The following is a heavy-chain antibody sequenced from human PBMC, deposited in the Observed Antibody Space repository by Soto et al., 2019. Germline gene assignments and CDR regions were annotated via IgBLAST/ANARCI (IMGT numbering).Heavy chain of an antibody. V-gene: IGHV3-48*03. Sequence: PGGSLRLSCAASGFTFSSYEMNWVRQAPGKGLEWVSYISSSGSTIYYADSVKGRFTISRDNAKNSLYLQMNSLRAEDTAVYYCARDGVLWFGELSVAFDIWGQGTMVTVSS. CDR1: GFTFSSYE. CDR3: ARDGVLWFGELSVAFDI. CDR2: ISSSGSTI. D-gene: IGHD3-10*01. J-gene: IGHJ3*02.